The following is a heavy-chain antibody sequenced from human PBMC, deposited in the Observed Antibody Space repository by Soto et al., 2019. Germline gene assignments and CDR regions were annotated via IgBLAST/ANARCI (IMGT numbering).Heavy chain of an antibody. Sequence: GASVKVSCKASGYTFTGYYMHWVRQAPGQGLEWMGWINPNSGGTNYAQKFQGRVTMTRDTSISTAYMELSRLRSDDTAGYDCARDLEREIVPAYYYYGMDVGGQGTTVTVSS. V-gene: IGHV1-2*02. D-gene: IGHD2-2*01. CDR2: INPNSGGT. CDR1: GYTFTGYY. CDR3: ARDLEREIVPAYYYYGMDV. J-gene: IGHJ6*02.